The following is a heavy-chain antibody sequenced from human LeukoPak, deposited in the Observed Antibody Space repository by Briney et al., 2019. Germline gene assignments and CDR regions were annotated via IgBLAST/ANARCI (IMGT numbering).Heavy chain of an antibody. CDR2: IKRKTDGGTT. J-gene: IGHJ4*02. CDR3: TTDATCSGDSCYSWTATWVDY. CDR1: GFTFSSYW. D-gene: IGHD2-15*01. V-gene: IGHV3-15*01. Sequence: PGGSLRLSCAASGFTFSSYWMSWVRQAPGKGLEWVGRIKRKTDGGTTDYAAPVKGRFTISRDDSKNTLYMQMNSLKIEDTALYYCTTDATCSGDSCYSWTATWVDYWGQGTLVTVSS.